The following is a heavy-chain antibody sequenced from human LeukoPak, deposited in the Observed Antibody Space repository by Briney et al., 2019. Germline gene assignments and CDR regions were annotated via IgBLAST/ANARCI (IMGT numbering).Heavy chain of an antibody. D-gene: IGHD3-10*01. J-gene: IGHJ4*02. CDR2: IYTSGST. Sequence: SETLSLTCTVSGGSISSYYWSWIRQPAGKGLEWIGRIYTSGSTNYNPSLKSRVTMSVDTSKNQFSLKLSSVTAADTAVYYCAGEFGYYGSGSYWLFDYWGQGTLVTVSS. V-gene: IGHV4-4*07. CDR1: GGSISSYY. CDR3: AGEFGYYGSGSYWLFDY.